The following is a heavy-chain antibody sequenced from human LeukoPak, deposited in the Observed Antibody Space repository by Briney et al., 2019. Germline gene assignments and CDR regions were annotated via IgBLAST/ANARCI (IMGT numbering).Heavy chain of an antibody. CDR1: GGTFSSYA. CDR3: ARTPPEWPMSWFDP. CDR2: IIPIFGTA. D-gene: IGHD3-3*01. Sequence: ASVNVSCKAPGGTFSSYAISWVRQAPGQGLEWMGGIIPIFGTANYAQKFQGRVTITADESTSTAYMELSSLRSEDTAVYYCARTPPEWPMSWFDPWGQGTLVTVSS. V-gene: IGHV1-69*13. J-gene: IGHJ5*02.